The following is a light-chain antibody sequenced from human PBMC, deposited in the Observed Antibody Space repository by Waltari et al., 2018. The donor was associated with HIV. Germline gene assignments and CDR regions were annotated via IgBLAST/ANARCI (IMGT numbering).Light chain of an antibody. CDR1: SFNIGSNY. J-gene: IGLJ2*01. CDR3: GTWDNSLRAGV. V-gene: IGLV1-51*01. Sequence: QAVLTQPPSVSAAPGQTVSISCSGNSFNIGSNYVSWYQQLPGRAPKLLIYNTNERPSGIPDRFSGSVSDTSATLGITGLQTGDEADYYCGTWDNSLRAGVFGGGTKLTVL. CDR2: NTN.